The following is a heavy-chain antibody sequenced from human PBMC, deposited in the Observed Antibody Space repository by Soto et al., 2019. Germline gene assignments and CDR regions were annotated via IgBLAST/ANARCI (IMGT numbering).Heavy chain of an antibody. CDR3: ARASGGTGDYGFDL. Sequence: GGSLRLSCAASGFIVSSNYMSWVRQAPGKGLEWGSIIYSGSTTYYADSVKGRLTISRDNSKNTLYLQMNSLRAEDTAVYYWARASGGTGDYGFDLWGQGTLVTVSS. CDR2: IYSGSTT. J-gene: IGHJ4*02. CDR1: GFIVSSNY. V-gene: IGHV3-66*01. D-gene: IGHD4-17*01.